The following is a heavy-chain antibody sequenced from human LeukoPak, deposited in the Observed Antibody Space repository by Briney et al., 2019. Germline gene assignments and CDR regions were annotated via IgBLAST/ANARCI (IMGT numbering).Heavy chain of an antibody. V-gene: IGHV1-2*02. CDR1: GYTFTGYY. J-gene: IGHJ4*02. CDR2: INPNSGDT. D-gene: IGHD3-10*01. Sequence: GASVKVSCKASGYTFTGYYVHWVRQAPGQGLEWMGWINPNSGDTNYAQKFQGRVTMTRDTSISTAYMELSRLRSDDTAVYYCARELNYYGSGSYSYWGQGTLVTVSS. CDR3: ARELNYYGSGSYSY.